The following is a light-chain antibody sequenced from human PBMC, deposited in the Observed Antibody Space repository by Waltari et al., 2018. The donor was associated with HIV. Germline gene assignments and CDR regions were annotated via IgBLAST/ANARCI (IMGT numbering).Light chain of an antibody. V-gene: IGLV1-47*01. J-gene: IGLJ2*01. Sequence: SVLTQPPSASGTPGQRVTISCSGSTSTIGSNSVFWYQHLPGTAPKLLIHRNDQRPSGVPDRFSGSTSGTSASLAISGLRSEDEADYYCVAWDDSLRGVLFGGGTKVAVL. CDR1: TSTIGSNS. CDR3: VAWDDSLRGVL. CDR2: RND.